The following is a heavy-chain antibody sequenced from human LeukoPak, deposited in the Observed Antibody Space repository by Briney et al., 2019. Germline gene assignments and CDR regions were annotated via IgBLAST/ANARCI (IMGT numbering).Heavy chain of an antibody. CDR2: INWNGGII. CDR3: ARIGGYGIPAY. CDR1: GFSFDDHG. Sequence: GGSLRLSCAASGFSFDDHGMSWVLQGPGKGLEWVSSINWNGGIIGYADSVKGRFTISRDNAKNSLYLQMNSLRTEDTAFYYCARIGGYGIPAYWGQGTLVTVSP. V-gene: IGHV3-20*04. J-gene: IGHJ4*02. D-gene: IGHD5-12*01.